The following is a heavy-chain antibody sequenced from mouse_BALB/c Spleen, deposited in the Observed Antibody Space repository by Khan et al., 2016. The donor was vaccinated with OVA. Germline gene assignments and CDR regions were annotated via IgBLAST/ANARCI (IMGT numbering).Heavy chain of an antibody. V-gene: IGHV1S136*01. CDR2: IYPFNDDT. D-gene: IGHD1-1*01. Sequence: EVQLQQSGPELVKPGASVKMSCKASGYTFTSYVMHWVKQKPGLGLEWIGYIYPFNDDTKYNEKFKGKATLPSAKSSSTAYMELSTLTSEDSAVYYCAPVGNYYVSFAYWGQGTLVTVSA. CDR3: APVGNYYVSFAY. J-gene: IGHJ3*01. CDR1: GYTFTSYV.